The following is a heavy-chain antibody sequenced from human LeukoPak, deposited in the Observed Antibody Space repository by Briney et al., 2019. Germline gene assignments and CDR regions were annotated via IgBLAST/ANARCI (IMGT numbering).Heavy chain of an antibody. CDR3: AKDIVATRGFDY. J-gene: IGHJ4*02. CDR1: GGYISDYY. D-gene: IGHD5-12*01. V-gene: IGHV4-59*01. Sequence: SETLSLTCTLSGGYISDYYWGWIRQPPGKGLEWIGYVHSSGDTNYNSSLNSRVTISLDTSKNDFSLKLTSVTAADTAVYYCAKDIVATRGFDYWGQGTLVTVSS. CDR2: VHSSGDT.